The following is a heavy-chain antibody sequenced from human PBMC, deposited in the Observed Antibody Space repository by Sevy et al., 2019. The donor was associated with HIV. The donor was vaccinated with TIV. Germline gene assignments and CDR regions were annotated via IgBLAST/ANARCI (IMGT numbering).Heavy chain of an antibody. J-gene: IGHJ6*03. CDR1: GYTLTELS. V-gene: IGHV1-24*01. CDR2: FDPEEGET. Sequence: ASVKVSCKVSGYTLTELSMHWVRQAPGKGLEWMGGFDPEEGETIYAQKFQGRVTMTEDTSTDTAYMELSSLRSEDTAVYYCATGGKGDYYYYYMDVWGKGTTVTVSS. D-gene: IGHD6-13*01. CDR3: ATGGKGDYYYYYMDV.